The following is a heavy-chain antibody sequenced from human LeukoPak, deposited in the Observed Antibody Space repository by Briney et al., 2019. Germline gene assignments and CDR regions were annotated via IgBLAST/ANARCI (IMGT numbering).Heavy chain of an antibody. CDR2: IIPIFGTA. CDR3: ARGRWLGS. D-gene: IGHD5-24*01. V-gene: IGHV1-69*05. J-gene: IGHJ5*02. Sequence: GASVQVSCQASGGTFSSYAISWVRQAPGQGLEWMGGIIPIFGTANYAQKFQGRVTITTDESTSTAYMELISLRSEDTAVYYCARGRWLGSWGQGTLVTVSS. CDR1: GGTFSSYA.